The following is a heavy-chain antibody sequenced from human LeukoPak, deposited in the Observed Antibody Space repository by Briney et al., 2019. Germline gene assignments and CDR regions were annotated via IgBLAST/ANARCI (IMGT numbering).Heavy chain of an antibody. Sequence: GGSLRLSCAASGFTFSSYGMHWVRQAPGKGLEWVSAISGNGRDTYYTDSVKGRFTISRDNSKNTLYLQMHSLRAEDTAIYYCARAAAVCSSTSCCGHYWGQGTLVTVSS. CDR3: ARAAAVCSSTSCCGHY. D-gene: IGHD2-2*01. CDR1: GFTFSSYG. V-gene: IGHV3-23*01. J-gene: IGHJ4*02. CDR2: ISGNGRDT.